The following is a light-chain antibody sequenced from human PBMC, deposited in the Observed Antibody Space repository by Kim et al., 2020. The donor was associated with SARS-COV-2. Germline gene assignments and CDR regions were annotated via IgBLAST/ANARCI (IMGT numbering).Light chain of an antibody. CDR1: SSNIGKTT. CDR2: NNN. Sequence: GQRVTISCSGSSSNIGKTTVTWYQHFPGTAPKLFISNNNQRPSGVPDRFSGSKSGTSASLAISGLQSEDEADYYCAAWDDSLKAVIFGGGTQLTVL. CDR3: AAWDDSLKAVI. V-gene: IGLV1-44*01. J-gene: IGLJ2*01.